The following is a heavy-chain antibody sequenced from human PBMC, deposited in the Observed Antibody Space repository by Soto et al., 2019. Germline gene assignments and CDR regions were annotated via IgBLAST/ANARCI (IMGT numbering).Heavy chain of an antibody. CDR1: GGTFSSYA. D-gene: IGHD2-21*02. J-gene: IGHJ4*02. CDR3: ARVGEVYCGGDCYSALDY. V-gene: IGHV1-69*01. Sequence: QVQLVQSGAEVKKPGSSVKVSCKASGGTFSSYAISWVRQAPGQGLEWMGGIIPIFGTANYAQKFQGRVTITADESTSTAYMELSSLRSEDTAVYYCARVGEVYCGGDCYSALDYWGQGTLVTVSS. CDR2: IIPIFGTA.